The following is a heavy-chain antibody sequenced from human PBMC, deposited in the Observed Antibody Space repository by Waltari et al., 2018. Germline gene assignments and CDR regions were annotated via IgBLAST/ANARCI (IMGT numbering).Heavy chain of an antibody. D-gene: IGHD4-4*01. CDR2: IKQEGSEQ. CDR3: ARESSSFSNYISYGMDV. V-gene: IGHV3-7*01. J-gene: IGHJ6*02. Sequence: EVQLVESGGGLVQPGGSLRLSCAASGFSFSSYWMTWVRQTPGKWGEGVDKIKQEGSEQNYVDSVKGRFTISRDNANNSLHLQMHSLRAEDTAVYSCARESSSFSNYISYGMDVWGQGTTVTVAS. CDR1: GFSFSSYW.